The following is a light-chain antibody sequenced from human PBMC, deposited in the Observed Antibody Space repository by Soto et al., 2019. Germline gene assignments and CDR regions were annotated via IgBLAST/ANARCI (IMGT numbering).Light chain of an antibody. Sequence: DIQMTQSPSSLSASVGDRATITSRASQSISSYLNWYQQKPGNAPKLLIYAASSLQSGVPSRFSGSGTGTDFSLTISSLQPEDFATYSCQQSYSISFGGGTKVDIK. CDR3: QQSYSIS. CDR1: QSISSY. J-gene: IGKJ4*01. CDR2: AAS. V-gene: IGKV1-39*01.